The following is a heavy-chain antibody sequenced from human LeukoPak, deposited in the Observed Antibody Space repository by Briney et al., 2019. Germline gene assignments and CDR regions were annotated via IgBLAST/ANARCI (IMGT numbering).Heavy chain of an antibody. D-gene: IGHD6-19*01. J-gene: IGHJ3*02. CDR1: GFTFSYYG. CDR3: ARDQGSGWFGGFDI. CDR2: ISDDGTTT. V-gene: IGHV3-30*03. Sequence: PGGSLRLSCEASGFTFSYYGIHWVRQAPDKGLEWVAVISDDGTTTFYADSVKGRITISRDNSKNTLYLQMNSLRADDTAVYYCARDQGSGWFGGFDIWCQGTMVTVSS.